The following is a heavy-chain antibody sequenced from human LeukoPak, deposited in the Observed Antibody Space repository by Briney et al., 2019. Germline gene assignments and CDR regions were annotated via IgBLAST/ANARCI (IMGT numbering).Heavy chain of an antibody. CDR1: GFTFSGSA. CDR2: IRSKANSYAT. Sequence: GGSLRLSCAASGFTFSGSAMHWVRQASGKGLEWVGRIRSKANSYATAYAASVKGRFTISRDDSKNTAYLQMNSLKTEDTAVYYCTRQHGSGSFDYWGQGTLVTVSS. CDR3: TRQHGSGSFDY. J-gene: IGHJ4*02. D-gene: IGHD3-10*01. V-gene: IGHV3-73*01.